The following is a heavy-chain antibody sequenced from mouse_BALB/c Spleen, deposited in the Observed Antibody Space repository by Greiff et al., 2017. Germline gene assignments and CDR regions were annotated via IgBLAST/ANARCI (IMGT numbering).Heavy chain of an antibody. CDR3: NAIGITTAFAY. J-gene: IGHJ3*01. D-gene: IGHD1-2*01. CDR1: GFNIKDYY. Sequence: DVQLQESGAELVRSGASVKLSCTASGFNIKDYYMHWVKQRPEQGLEWIGWIDPENGDTEYAPKFQGKATMTADTSSNTAYLQLSSLTSEDTAVYYCNAIGITTAFAYWGQGTLVTVSA. CDR2: IDPENGDT. V-gene: IGHV14-4*02.